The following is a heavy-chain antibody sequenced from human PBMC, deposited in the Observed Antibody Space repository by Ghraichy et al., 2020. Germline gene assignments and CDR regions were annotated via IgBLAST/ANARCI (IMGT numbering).Heavy chain of an antibody. V-gene: IGHV4-39*01. D-gene: IGHD1-26*01. CDR1: GGSISSSSYY. CDR2: IYYSGST. Sequence: SETLSLTCTVSGGSISSSSYYWGWIRQPPGKGLEWIGSIYYSGSTYYNPSLKSRVTISVDTSKNQFSLKLSSVTAADTAVYYCARHDIRVGATTPFDYWGQGTLVTVSS. J-gene: IGHJ4*02. CDR3: ARHDIRVGATTPFDY.